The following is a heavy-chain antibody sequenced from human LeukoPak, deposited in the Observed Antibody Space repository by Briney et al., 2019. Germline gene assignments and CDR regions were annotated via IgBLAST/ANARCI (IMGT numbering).Heavy chain of an antibody. CDR3: AKDSDSYYYGSGSLDV. J-gene: IGHJ6*04. CDR2: ISWDGGST. CDR1: GFTFDDYA. V-gene: IGHV3-43D*03. D-gene: IGHD3-10*01. Sequence: GGSLRLSCAASGFTFDDYAMHWVRQAPGKGLEWVSLISWDGGSTYYADSVKGRFTISRDNSKNSLYLQMNSLRAEDTALYYCAKDSDSYYYGSGSLDVWGKGTTVTVSS.